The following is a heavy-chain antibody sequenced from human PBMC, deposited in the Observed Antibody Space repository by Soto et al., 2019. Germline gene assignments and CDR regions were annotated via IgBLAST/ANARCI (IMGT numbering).Heavy chain of an antibody. CDR1: GYTFTSYT. Sequence: ASVKVSCKTSGYTFTSYTMHWVRQAPGQRLEWMGWINAGNGNTGSSQKFQDRVTITRDTSASTAYMELSSLRSEDTAVYYCARNLVVVVDATRALGYWGQGTLVTVS. J-gene: IGHJ4*02. D-gene: IGHD2-15*01. V-gene: IGHV1-3*01. CDR2: INAGNGNT. CDR3: ARNLVVVVDATRALGY.